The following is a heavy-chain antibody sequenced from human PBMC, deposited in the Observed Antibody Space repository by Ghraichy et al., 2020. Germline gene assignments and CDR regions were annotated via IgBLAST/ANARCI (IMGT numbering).Heavy chain of an antibody. CDR3: ARDQQLERRWWFDP. D-gene: IGHD1-1*01. Sequence: SETLSLTCAVSGGSISSSNWWSWVRQPPGKGLEWIGEIYHSGSTNYNPSLKSRVTISVDKSKNQFSLKLSSVTAADTAVYYCARDQQLERRWWFDPWGQGTLVTVSS. V-gene: IGHV4-4*02. CDR2: IYHSGST. CDR1: GGSISSSNW. J-gene: IGHJ5*02.